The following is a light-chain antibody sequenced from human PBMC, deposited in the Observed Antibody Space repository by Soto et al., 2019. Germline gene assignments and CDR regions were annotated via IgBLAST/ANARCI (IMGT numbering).Light chain of an antibody. V-gene: IGKV1-5*03. CDR1: QNIDSW. CDR2: KAS. J-gene: IGKJ3*01. Sequence: DIQMTQSPSTLSASVGDRVTITCRASQNIDSWLAWYQQKPGRAPKLLIYKASSLESGVPSRFSGSRSGTEFTLTISSLQPDDFATYYCQQYSSYSLFTFGPGTKVDIK. CDR3: QQYSSYSLFT.